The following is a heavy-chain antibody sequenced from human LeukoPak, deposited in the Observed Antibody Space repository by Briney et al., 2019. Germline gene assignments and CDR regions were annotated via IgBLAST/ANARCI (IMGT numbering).Heavy chain of an antibody. CDR3: ARVRYRLAGTYIDY. J-gene: IGHJ4*02. Sequence: ASVKVSCKASGYTFTSYAMNWVRQAPGQGLEWMGWINPNSGDTNYAQKFQGRVTMTRDTSISTAYMELSRLRSDDTAVYYCARVRYRLAGTYIDYWGQGTLVTVSS. CDR2: INPNSGDT. CDR1: GYTFTSYA. V-gene: IGHV1-2*02. D-gene: IGHD1-7*01.